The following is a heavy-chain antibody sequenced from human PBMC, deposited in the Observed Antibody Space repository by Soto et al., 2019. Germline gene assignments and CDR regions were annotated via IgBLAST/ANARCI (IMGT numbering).Heavy chain of an antibody. CDR1: GFTVSSNY. J-gene: IGHJ5*02. CDR2: IYSGDST. CDR3: ARGDGDYGRRIDH. V-gene: IGHV3-66*01. D-gene: IGHD4-17*01. Sequence: EVQLVESGGGLVQPGGSLRLSCAASGFTVSSNYLNWVRQAPGKGLEWVSIIYSGDSTYYADSMKGRFTISRDNSKNTVYFQTTSLRVEDTSVYYCARGDGDYGRRIDHWGQGTLVTVSS.